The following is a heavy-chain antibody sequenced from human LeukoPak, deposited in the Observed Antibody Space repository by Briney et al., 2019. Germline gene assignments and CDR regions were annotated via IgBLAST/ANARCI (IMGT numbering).Heavy chain of an antibody. CDR2: INHSGST. Sequence: SETLSLTCAVYGGSFSGYYWSWIRQPPGKGLEWIGEINHSGSTNYNPSFKSRVTISVDTSKNQFSLKLSSVTAADTAVYYCASLYYDILTGYRHNWFDPWGQGTLVTVSS. J-gene: IGHJ5*02. CDR1: GGSFSGYY. V-gene: IGHV4-34*01. CDR3: ASLYYDILTGYRHNWFDP. D-gene: IGHD3-9*01.